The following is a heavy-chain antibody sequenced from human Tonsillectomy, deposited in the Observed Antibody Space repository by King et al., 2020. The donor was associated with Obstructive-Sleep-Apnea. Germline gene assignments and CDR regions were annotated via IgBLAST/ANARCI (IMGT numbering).Heavy chain of an antibody. D-gene: IGHD3-22*01. Sequence: VQLVESGGGVVQPGRSLRLSCADSGITFRSYVMHWVRQAPGKGLEWVAVISSDGSYKYYADSVKGRFTISRDNSKNTLFVQMNSLRAEDTAVYYCARERVYYEASGYYYFDFWGQGTLVTVSS. CDR3: ARERVYYEASGYYYFDF. CDR1: GITFRSYV. J-gene: IGHJ4*02. V-gene: IGHV3-30*14. CDR2: ISSDGSYK.